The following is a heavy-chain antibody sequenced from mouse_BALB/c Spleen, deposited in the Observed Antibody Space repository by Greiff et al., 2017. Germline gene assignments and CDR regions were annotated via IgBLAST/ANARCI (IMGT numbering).Heavy chain of an antibody. V-gene: IGHV3-2*02. Sequence: VQLQQSGPGLVKPSQSLSLTCTVTGYSITSDYAWNWIRQFPGNKLEWMGYISYSGSTSYNPSLKSRISITRDTSKNQFFLQLNSVTTEDTATYYCARYPLGPYAMDYWGQGTSVTVSS. CDR3: ARYPLGPYAMDY. J-gene: IGHJ4*01. CDR2: ISYSGST. CDR1: GYSITSDYA. D-gene: IGHD6-1*01.